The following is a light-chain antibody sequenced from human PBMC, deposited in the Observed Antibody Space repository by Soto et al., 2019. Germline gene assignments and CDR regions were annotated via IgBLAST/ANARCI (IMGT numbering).Light chain of an antibody. CDR1: QSFSTY. V-gene: IGKV1-39*01. CDR3: QQSYSTPWA. Sequence: DIQMTQSPSSLSASVGDRVTTSCRASQSFSTYLNWYQHKPGKAPKLLIYAASSLQSGFPTRFSGRGVGTDFTLTISSLQPEDFSAYYCQQSYSTPWAFGQGTKVDI. J-gene: IGKJ1*01. CDR2: AAS.